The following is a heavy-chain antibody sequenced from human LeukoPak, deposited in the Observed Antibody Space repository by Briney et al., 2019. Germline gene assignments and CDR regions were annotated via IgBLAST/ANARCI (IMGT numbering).Heavy chain of an antibody. V-gene: IGHV3-21*01. CDR1: GFTFSSYS. CDR2: ISSSSAYI. CDR3: ARGTYYYDSSSYSPPPTRHDH. D-gene: IGHD3-22*01. Sequence: GGSLRLSCAASGFTFSSYSMSWVRQAPGKGLEWVSSISSSSAYIYYANSVKGRFTISRDNAKNSLYLQMNTLRAEDTAVYYCARGTYYYDSSSYSPPPTRHDHWGQGTLVTVSS. J-gene: IGHJ4*02.